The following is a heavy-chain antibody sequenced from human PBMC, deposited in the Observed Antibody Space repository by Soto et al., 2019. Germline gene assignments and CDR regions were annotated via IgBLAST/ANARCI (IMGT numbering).Heavy chain of an antibody. CDR2: ISANGRNT. J-gene: IGHJ4*02. Sequence: EVHLLESGGNVVQPGGSLRLSCAASGFTFSSYAMNWVRQAPGKGLEWVSSISANGRNTYYADSVKGRFTISRDRYKKPQYLKLDCLRVEDTAIYYCAKHLSRLGWLALGAPFASWGQGTLVTVSS. V-gene: IGHV3-23*01. D-gene: IGHD5-18*01. CDR1: GFTFSSYA. CDR3: AKHLSRLGWLALGAPFAS.